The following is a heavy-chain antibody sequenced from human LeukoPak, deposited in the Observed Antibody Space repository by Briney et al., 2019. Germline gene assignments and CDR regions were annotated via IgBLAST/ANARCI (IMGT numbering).Heavy chain of an antibody. D-gene: IGHD6-19*01. CDR1: GFTFSSYW. Sequence: GGSLRLSCAASGFTFSSYWMHWVRRAPGKGLVWVSRINSDGSSTSYADSVKGRFTISRDNAKNTLYLQMNSLRAEDTAVYYCARTRTGYSGGCWGQGTLVTVSS. J-gene: IGHJ4*02. CDR3: ARTRTGYSGGC. CDR2: INSDGSST. V-gene: IGHV3-74*01.